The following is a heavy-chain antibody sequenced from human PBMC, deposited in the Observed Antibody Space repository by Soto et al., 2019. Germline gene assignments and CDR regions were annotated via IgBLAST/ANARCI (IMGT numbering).Heavy chain of an antibody. CDR3: ATGIYTDSWDL. Sequence: EVQLVESGGDLAQPGGSLRLSCAGSGFTFRSYALNWVRQAPGKGLEWVSYISKSATTKQYADSVKGRFTISRDNAKNSLFLQMSTLRVEDTAVYYCATGIYTDSWDLWGQGTLVTVSS. D-gene: IGHD3-3*01. V-gene: IGHV3-48*01. CDR2: ISKSATTK. CDR1: GFTFRSYA. J-gene: IGHJ5*02.